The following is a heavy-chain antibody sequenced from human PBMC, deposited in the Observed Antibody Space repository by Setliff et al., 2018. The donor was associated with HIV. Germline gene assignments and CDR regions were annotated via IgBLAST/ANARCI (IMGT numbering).Heavy chain of an antibody. Sequence: ASVKVSCKASGYSSTSFDVNWVRQPAGLGLEWMGWMNPNSGNTYYTPKFHGRLTMTRNTSITTAYLELSSLESDDTAVYYCAMGLSPINGYYVLGYWGQGTLGTV. J-gene: IGHJ4*02. D-gene: IGHD4-17*01. CDR2: MNPNSGNT. CDR1: GYSSTSFD. CDR3: AMGLSPINGYYVLGY. V-gene: IGHV1-8*01.